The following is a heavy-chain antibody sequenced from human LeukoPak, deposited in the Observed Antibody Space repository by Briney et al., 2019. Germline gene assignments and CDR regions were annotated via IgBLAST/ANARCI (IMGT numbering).Heavy chain of an antibody. CDR3: AKANNFWSGYYVLDY. Sequence: PGGSLRLSCVGSGFTFRSHAMSWVRQAPGKGLEWVSAISGSGGSTYYADSVKGRFTISRDNSKNTLYLQMNSLRAEDTAVYYCAKANNFWSGYYVLDYWGQGTLVTVSS. CDR1: GFTFRSHA. D-gene: IGHD3-3*01. V-gene: IGHV3-23*01. CDR2: ISGSGGST. J-gene: IGHJ4*02.